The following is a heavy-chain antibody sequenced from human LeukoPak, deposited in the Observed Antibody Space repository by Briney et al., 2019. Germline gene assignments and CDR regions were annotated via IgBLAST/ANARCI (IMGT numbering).Heavy chain of an antibody. CDR1: GFTFSSYA. CDR2: ISGSGGST. CDR3: AKGRPSGERIAAADMIFFDY. V-gene: IGHV3-23*01. J-gene: IGHJ4*02. D-gene: IGHD6-13*01. Sequence: PGGSLRLSCAASGFTFSSYAMSWVRQAPGKGLEWVSAISGSGGSTYYADSVKGRFTISRDNSKNTLYLQMSSLRAEDTAVYYCAKGRPSGERIAAADMIFFDYWGQGTLVTVSS.